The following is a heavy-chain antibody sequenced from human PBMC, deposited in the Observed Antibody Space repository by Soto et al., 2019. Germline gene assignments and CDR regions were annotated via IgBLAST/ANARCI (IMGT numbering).Heavy chain of an antibody. V-gene: IGHV1-69*12. J-gene: IGHJ6*02. CDR2: IMPIFRAP. D-gene: IGHD2-15*01. Sequence: QVQLVQSGAEVKKPGSSVKVSCKASGGAFSDYAFSWVRQAPGQGLEWLGGIMPIFRAPDYAQKFQGRVTLTEDELTRTAYMEMNTLRSEDTAVYYCASWLKGPDIGNYSYGMDVWGQGTTVTVS. CDR1: GGAFSDYA. CDR3: ASWLKGPDIGNYSYGMDV.